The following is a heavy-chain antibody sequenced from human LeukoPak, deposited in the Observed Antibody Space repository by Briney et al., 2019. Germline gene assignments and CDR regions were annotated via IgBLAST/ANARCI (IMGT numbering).Heavy chain of an antibody. Sequence: GGSLRLSCAASGFIFSSYAMSWVRQAPGKGLEWVSGISGSGGNTFYADSVKGRFTISRDNSKSTLSLQMNSLRAEDTAIYYCATYRQVLLPFESWGQGTLVTVSS. V-gene: IGHV3-23*01. CDR2: ISGSGGNT. D-gene: IGHD2-8*02. CDR1: GFIFSSYA. CDR3: ATYRQVLLPFES. J-gene: IGHJ4*02.